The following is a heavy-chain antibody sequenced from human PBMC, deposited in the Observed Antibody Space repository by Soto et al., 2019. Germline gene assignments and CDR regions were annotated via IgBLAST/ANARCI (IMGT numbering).Heavy chain of an antibody. V-gene: IGHV4-59*01. J-gene: IGHJ5*02. CDR1: GISISNYY. D-gene: IGHD3-10*01. CDR3: ARDGPYGSRRFWFDT. CDR2: IYYSGST. Sequence: QVQLQESGPGLVKPSETLSLTCTVSGISISNYYWSWIRQPPGKGLEWIGYIYYSGSTNYNPYLKSRVTITIDTSKNPFSLKLSTVTAADTAVYYCARDGPYGSRRFWFDTWGQGTLVTVSS.